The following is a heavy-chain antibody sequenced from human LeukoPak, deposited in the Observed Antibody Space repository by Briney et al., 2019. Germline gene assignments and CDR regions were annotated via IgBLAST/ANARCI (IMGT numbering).Heavy chain of an antibody. CDR2: ISGSGSGGST. CDR1: VCTFSSSA. V-gene: IGHV3-23*01. J-gene: IGHJ4*02. CDR3: AKSGYNRFDY. Sequence: PGGSVRLSCAASVCTFSSSAMSWVRQAPGKGREGVASISGSGSGGSTYYADSVKGRFTISRDNSKNTLYLQMNSLRAEDTAVYYCAKSGYNRFDYWGQGPLAPVSS. D-gene: IGHD5-24*01.